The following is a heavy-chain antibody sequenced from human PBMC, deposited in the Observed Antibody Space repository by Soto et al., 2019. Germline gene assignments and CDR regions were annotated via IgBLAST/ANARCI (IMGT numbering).Heavy chain of an antibody. CDR2: ISASGAST. Sequence: EVQLLESGGGLVQPGGSLRLSCAASGFTFSNYAMNWVRQAPGKGLEWISGISASGASTTYADSVKGRFTISRDNSKNTLYLQMNSLRAEDTGVYYCAKDSSASRVSYYYAMDVWGQGTTVTVS. CDR3: AKDSSASRVSYYYAMDV. J-gene: IGHJ6*02. D-gene: IGHD3-10*01. V-gene: IGHV3-23*01. CDR1: GFTFSNYA.